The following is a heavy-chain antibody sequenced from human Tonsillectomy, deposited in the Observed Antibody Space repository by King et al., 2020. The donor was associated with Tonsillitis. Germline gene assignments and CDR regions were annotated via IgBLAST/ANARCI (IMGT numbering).Heavy chain of an antibody. J-gene: IGHJ4*02. CDR1: GYTFTDYY. CDR3: ASPFDLDC. V-gene: IGHV1-2*02. CDR2: INPNSGGT. D-gene: IGHD3-9*01. Sequence: VQLVESGAEVKKPGASVKVSCKASGYTFTDYYIHWVRQAPGQGLEWMGWINPNSGGTKYTQNFQGRVTMTRDTSISPAYMELSRLRSDDTAVYYCASPFDLDCWGQGTLVTVSS.